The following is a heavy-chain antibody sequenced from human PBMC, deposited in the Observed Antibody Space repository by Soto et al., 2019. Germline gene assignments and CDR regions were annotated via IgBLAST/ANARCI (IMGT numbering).Heavy chain of an antibody. CDR3: KRDTSNVLGDYDYGLDV. V-gene: IGHV4-59*01. Sequence: SETLSLTCTVSSGSMSTYYWGWIRQAPRKELEWIGHIYSSGSTSYNPSLKNRVTISVDTSRNQFSLNLSSVTAADTAVYYCKRDTSNVLGDYDYGLDVWGQGTTVTVS. CDR2: IYSSGST. D-gene: IGHD2-15*01. J-gene: IGHJ6*02. CDR1: SGSMSTYY.